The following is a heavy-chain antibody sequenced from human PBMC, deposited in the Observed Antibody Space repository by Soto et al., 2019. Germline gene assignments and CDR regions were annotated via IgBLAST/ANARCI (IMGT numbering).Heavy chain of an antibody. CDR2: ITPFNGNT. J-gene: IGHJ4*02. Sequence: SVKVSCKASGYTFTYRYLHWVRQAPGQALEWMGWITPFNGNTNYAQKFQDRVTITRDRSMSTAYMELSSLRVEDTAIYYCVRERFFYDMTGQEDWGQGTQVTVSS. D-gene: IGHD3-22*01. CDR3: VRERFFYDMTGQED. CDR1: GYTFTYRY. V-gene: IGHV1-45*02.